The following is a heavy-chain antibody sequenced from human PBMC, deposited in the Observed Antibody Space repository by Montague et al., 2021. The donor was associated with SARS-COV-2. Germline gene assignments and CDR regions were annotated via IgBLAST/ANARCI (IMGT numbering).Heavy chain of an antibody. CDR2: IYYSGST. V-gene: IGHV4-39*01. J-gene: IGHJ3*02. CDR1: GGSISSSSYY. D-gene: IGHD3-22*01. CDR3: ARFPTSYYYDSKAAPATPDAFDI. Sequence: SETLSLTCTVSGGSISSSSYYWGWIRQHPGKGLEWIGSIYYSGSTYYNPSLKSRVTISVDTSKNQFSLKLSSVTAADTAVYYCARFPTSYYYDSKAAPATPDAFDIWGQGTMVTVSS.